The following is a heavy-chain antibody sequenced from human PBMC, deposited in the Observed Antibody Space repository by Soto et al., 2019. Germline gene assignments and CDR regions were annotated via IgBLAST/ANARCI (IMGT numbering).Heavy chain of an antibody. J-gene: IGHJ3*02. CDR3: AKLLVVVVAATLDAFDI. CDR1: GFTFSSYG. Sequence: GGSLRLSCAASGFTFSSYGMHWVRQAPGKGLEWVAVISYDGSNKYYADSVKGRFTISRDNSKNTLYLQMNSLRAEDTAVYYCAKLLVVVVAATLDAFDIWGQGTMVTVSS. D-gene: IGHD2-15*01. CDR2: ISYDGSNK. V-gene: IGHV3-30*18.